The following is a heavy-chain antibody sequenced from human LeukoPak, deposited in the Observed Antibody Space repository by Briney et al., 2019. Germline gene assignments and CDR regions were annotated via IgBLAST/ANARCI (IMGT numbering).Heavy chain of an antibody. CDR1: GFTFSSYV. J-gene: IGHJ4*02. CDR3: AKRGPAGAGKSPDYFEY. V-gene: IGHV3-23*01. CDR2: ITGRGDST. Sequence: GGSLRLSCAASGFTFSSYVMSWVRQAPGKGLEWVSAITGRGDSTYYADSVKGRFTISRDNSKNTLYLQMNSLRAEDTAVYYCAKRGPAGAGKSPDYFEYWGQGTLVTVSS. D-gene: IGHD6-19*01.